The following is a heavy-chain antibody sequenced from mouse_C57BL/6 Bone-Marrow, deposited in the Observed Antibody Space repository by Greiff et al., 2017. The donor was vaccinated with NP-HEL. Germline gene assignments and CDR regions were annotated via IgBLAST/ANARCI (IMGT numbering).Heavy chain of an antibody. CDR1: GYTFTSYW. CDR3: APRYLGYFDV. V-gene: IGHV14-2*01. CDR2: IDPEDGET. Sequence: VQLQQPGAELVKPGASVKLSCKASGYTFTSYWMHWVKQRPGRGLEWIGRIDPEDGETKYAPKFQGKATITADTSSNTAYLQLSSLTSEDTAVYYCAPRYLGYFDVWGTGTTVTVSS. J-gene: IGHJ1*03.